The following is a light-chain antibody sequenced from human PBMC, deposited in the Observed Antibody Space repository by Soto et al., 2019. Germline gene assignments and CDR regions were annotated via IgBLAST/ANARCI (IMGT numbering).Light chain of an antibody. Sequence: QSVLTQPASVSGSPGQSITISCTGTSSDVGGYKYVSWYQQHPGKAPKLIIYEVTNRPSGVSNRFSGSKSGNTASLTISGLQTEDEADYYCSSYTSSRTVVFGGGTKLTVL. CDR2: EVT. J-gene: IGLJ2*01. V-gene: IGLV2-14*01. CDR1: SSDVGGYKY. CDR3: SSYTSSRTVV.